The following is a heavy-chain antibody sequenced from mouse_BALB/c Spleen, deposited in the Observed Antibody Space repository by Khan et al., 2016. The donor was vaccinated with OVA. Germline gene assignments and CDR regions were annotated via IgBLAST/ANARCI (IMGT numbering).Heavy chain of an antibody. J-gene: IGHJ3*01. V-gene: IGHV5-6-5*01. CDR2: ISSADTT. Sequence: EVELVESGGGLVKPGGSLKLSCAASGFTFSNYGVSWVRQTPEKRLEWVASISSADTTYYPDSVKGRFTISRDNARNILYLQMSSLRSEDTAMYYCARDYWFAYWGQGTLVTVSA. CDR3: ARDYWFAY. CDR1: GFTFSNYG.